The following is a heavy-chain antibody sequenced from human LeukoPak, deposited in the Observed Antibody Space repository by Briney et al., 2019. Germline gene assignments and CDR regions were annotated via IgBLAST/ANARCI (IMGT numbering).Heavy chain of an antibody. CDR3: ARGRQWLVDDYYYYMDV. CDR1: GGSFSGYY. CDR2: INHSGST. D-gene: IGHD6-19*01. J-gene: IGHJ6*03. V-gene: IGHV4-34*01. Sequence: PSETLSLTCGVYGGSFSGYYWNWIRQPPGKGLEWIGEINHSGSTNYNSSLTRRVTISVETSKNQFSLRLSSVAAADTTVYYCARGRQWLVDDYYYYMDVWGKGTTVTVSS.